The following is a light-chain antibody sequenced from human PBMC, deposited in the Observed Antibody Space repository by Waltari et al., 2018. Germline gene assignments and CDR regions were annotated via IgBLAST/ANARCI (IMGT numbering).Light chain of an antibody. CDR1: QSVSSS. CDR3: QLRTNLMFT. V-gene: IGKV3-11*01. J-gene: IGKJ2*01. CDR2: DAS. Sequence: EIVLTQSPATLSLSPGERATLSCRASQSVSSSLAGYQQTPGQAPRLLIYDASNRATGIPARFSGSRSGTDFTLTISSLEPEDFTVYYCQLRTNLMFTFGQGSKLEI.